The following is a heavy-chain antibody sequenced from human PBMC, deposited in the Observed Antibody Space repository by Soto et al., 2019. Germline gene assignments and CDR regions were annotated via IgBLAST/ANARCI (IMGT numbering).Heavy chain of an antibody. CDR2: ISAYNGNT. CDR3: ARVNEDIVVVPAAMGYYYYMDV. V-gene: IGHV1-18*01. Sequence: GASVKVSCKASGYTFTSYGISWVRQAPGQGLEWMGWISAYNGNTNYAQELQGRVTMTTDTSTSTAYMELRSLRSDDTAVYYCARVNEDIVVVPAAMGYYYYMDVWGKGTTVTVSS. D-gene: IGHD2-2*01. J-gene: IGHJ6*03. CDR1: GYTFTSYG.